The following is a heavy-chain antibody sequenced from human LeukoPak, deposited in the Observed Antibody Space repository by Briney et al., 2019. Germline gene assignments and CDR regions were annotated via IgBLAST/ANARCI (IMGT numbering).Heavy chain of an antibody. CDR1: GFTFSTYG. D-gene: IGHD3-10*01. CDR3: AKDFRAKYGSGAYRWFDP. Sequence: PRGSLRLSCAASGFTFSTYGMHWVRQAPGKGLEWVAFIRYDGRNKYYADSVKGRFTISRDNSKNTLCLQMNSLRAEDTAVYYCAKDFRAKYGSGAYRWFDPWGQGTLVTVSS. V-gene: IGHV3-30*02. CDR2: IRYDGRNK. J-gene: IGHJ5*02.